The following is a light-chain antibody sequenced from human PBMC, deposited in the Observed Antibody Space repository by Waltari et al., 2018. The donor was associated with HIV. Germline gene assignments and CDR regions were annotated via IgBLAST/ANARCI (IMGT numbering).Light chain of an antibody. CDR1: QSVLYSANNLNY. V-gene: IGKV4-1*01. J-gene: IGKJ4*01. CDR2: WAA. Sequence: IVVTQSPDSLAVSLGERATINCKSSQSVLYSANNLNYLAWYQQKPGQPPKLRFYWAATRESGVPDRFSGGGSGINFTLTISSLQAEDVAVYHCQQYFNTPLTFAGGTRVEIK. CDR3: QQYFNTPLT.